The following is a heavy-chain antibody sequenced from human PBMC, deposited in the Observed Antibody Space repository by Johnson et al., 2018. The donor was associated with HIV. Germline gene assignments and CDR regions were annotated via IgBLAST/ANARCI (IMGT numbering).Heavy chain of an antibody. CDR3: VKGSRDLGGAFDI. CDR1: EFTFDDYA. CDR2: ISWNSGSI. Sequence: VQLVESGGGLVKPGRSLRLSCAASEFTFDDYAMHWVRQAPGKGPEWVSGISWNSGSIGYADSVKGRFTISRDNAKNSLYLQMNSLRAEDTAVYDCVKGSRDLGGAFDIWGQGTMVTVSS. V-gene: IGHV3-9*01. J-gene: IGHJ3*02.